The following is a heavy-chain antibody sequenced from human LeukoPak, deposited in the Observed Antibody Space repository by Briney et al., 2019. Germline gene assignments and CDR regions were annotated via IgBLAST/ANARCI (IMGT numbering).Heavy chain of an antibody. J-gene: IGHJ6*03. Sequence: GGSLRLSCAAPGFTFSSYSMNWVRQAPGKGLEWVSSISSSSSYIYYADSVKGRFTISRDNAKNSLYLQMNSLRAEDTAVYYCARRPADCSSTSCYTYYYYYMDVWGKGTTVTVSS. D-gene: IGHD2-2*02. V-gene: IGHV3-21*01. CDR3: ARRPADCSSTSCYTYYYYYMDV. CDR1: GFTFSSYS. CDR2: ISSSSSYI.